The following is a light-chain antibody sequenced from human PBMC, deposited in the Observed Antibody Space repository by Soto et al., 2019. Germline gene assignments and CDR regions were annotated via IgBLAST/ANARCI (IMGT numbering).Light chain of an antibody. CDR1: QSINTW. Sequence: DIQMTQYTSTLSASVGDRVTITCRPSQSINTWLAWYQKKPGKDPKLLMQNASSLESGVPSRLSGSGTWTVFTLTFTSLQPDEFASYYCPPYHNFFPAFSHGTNLEIK. V-gene: IGKV1-5*03. J-gene: IGKJ2*01. CDR3: PPYHNFFPA. CDR2: NAS.